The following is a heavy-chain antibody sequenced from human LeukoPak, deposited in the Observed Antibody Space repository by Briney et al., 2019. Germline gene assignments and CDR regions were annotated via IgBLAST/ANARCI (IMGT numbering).Heavy chain of an antibody. D-gene: IGHD5-12*01. CDR2: ISSSSSTI. V-gene: IGHV3-48*01. CDR3: ARDALRGYSGYDGATAYNWFDP. J-gene: IGHJ5*02. Sequence: GGSLRLSCAASGFTFSSYSMNWVRQAPGKGLEWVSYISSSSSTIYYADSVKGRFTISRDNAKNSLYLQMNSLRAEDTAVYYCARDALRGYSGYDGATAYNWFDPWGQGTLVTVSS. CDR1: GFTFSSYS.